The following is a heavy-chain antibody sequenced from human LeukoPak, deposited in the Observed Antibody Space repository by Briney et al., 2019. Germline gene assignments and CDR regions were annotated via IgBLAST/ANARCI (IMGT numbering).Heavy chain of an antibody. D-gene: IGHD3-16*02. CDR1: GSTFSSYA. CDR2: ISASGGGT. J-gene: IGHJ4*02. V-gene: IGHV3-23*01. Sequence: GGSLRLSCAASGSTFSSYAMSWVRQAPWKGLEWVSVISASGGGTYYADSVKGRFTISRDNSKNTLYLQMNSLRAEDTAVYYCMLGELSSGFDYWGQGTLVTVSS. CDR3: MLGELSSGFDY.